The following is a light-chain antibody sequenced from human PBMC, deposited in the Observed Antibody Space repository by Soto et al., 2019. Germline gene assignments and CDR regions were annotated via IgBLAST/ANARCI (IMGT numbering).Light chain of an antibody. V-gene: IGLV2-14*01. CDR3: TSYTSSSTFYV. Sequence: QSVLTQPASVSGSPGQSITISCTGTSSDIGGYYYVSWYQHHPGKAPKLMIYQVSNRPSGVSNRFSGSKSGNTASLTISGLQAEGEADYYCTSYTSSSTFYVFGTGTKATVL. J-gene: IGLJ1*01. CDR1: SSDIGGYYY. CDR2: QVS.